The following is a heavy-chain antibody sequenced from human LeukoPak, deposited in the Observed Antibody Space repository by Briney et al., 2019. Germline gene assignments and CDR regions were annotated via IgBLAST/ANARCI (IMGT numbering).Heavy chain of an antibody. V-gene: IGHV5-51*01. CDR2: IYPGDSDT. D-gene: IGHD6-19*01. Sequence: GESLKISCKGSGYSFTSYWIGWVRQMPGKGLEWMGIIYPGDSDTRYSPSFQGQVTISAEKSISTAYLQWSSLKASDTAMYYCARYIAVAGNDDAFDIWGQGTMVTVSS. CDR3: ARYIAVAGNDDAFDI. J-gene: IGHJ3*02. CDR1: GYSFTSYW.